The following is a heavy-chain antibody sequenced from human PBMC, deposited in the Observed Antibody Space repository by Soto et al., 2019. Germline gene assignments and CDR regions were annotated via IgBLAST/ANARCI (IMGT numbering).Heavy chain of an antibody. V-gene: IGHV4-4*02. CDR3: ARGMGYCSSTSCFYYYYYYMDV. Sequence: SETLSLTCAVSSGSISSSNWWSWVRQPPGKGLEWFGEIYHSGSTNYNPSLKSRVTISVDKSKNQFSLKLSSVTAADTAVYYCARGMGYCSSTSCFYYYYYYMDVWGKGTTVTVSS. CDR1: SGSISSSNW. J-gene: IGHJ6*03. D-gene: IGHD2-2*01. CDR2: IYHSGST.